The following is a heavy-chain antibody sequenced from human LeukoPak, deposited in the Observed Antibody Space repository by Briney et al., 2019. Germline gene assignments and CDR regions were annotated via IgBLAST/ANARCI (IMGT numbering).Heavy chain of an antibody. CDR2: ISYSGST. V-gene: IGHV4-59*01. Sequence: SETLSLTCTVSGGSISSYYWNWIRQPPGKGLEWIGSISYSGSTNYNPSLESRVTISVDTSKNQISLKLSSVTAADTTVYYCARAPERWYSYGSYTYYYMDVWGKGTTVTVSS. D-gene: IGHD5-18*01. CDR3: ARAPERWYSYGSYTYYYMDV. CDR1: GGSISSYY. J-gene: IGHJ6*03.